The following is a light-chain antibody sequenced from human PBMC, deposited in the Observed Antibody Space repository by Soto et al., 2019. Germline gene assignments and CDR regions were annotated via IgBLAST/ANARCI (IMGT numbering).Light chain of an antibody. CDR1: QGISSY. Sequence: AIRMTQSPSSLSASTGDRVTITCRASQGISSYLAWYQQKPGIAPKLLIYAASTLQSGVPSRFSGSGSGTDFTLTISCLQSEDFATYYCQQYYSYPYTFGQGTRLEIK. CDR2: AAS. J-gene: IGKJ5*01. CDR3: QQYYSYPYT. V-gene: IGKV1-8*01.